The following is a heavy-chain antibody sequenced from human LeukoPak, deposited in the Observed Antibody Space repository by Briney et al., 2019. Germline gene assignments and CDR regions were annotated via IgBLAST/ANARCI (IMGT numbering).Heavy chain of an antibody. CDR2: INSDGSST. J-gene: IGHJ4*02. Sequence: GGSLRLSCAASGFTFSSYWMHWVRQAPGKGLVWVSRINSDGSSTSYADSVKGRFTISRDNAKNSLYLQMNSLRAEDTAVYYCARAGVAAAQYDYWGQGTLVTVSS. CDR3: ARAGVAAAQYDY. V-gene: IGHV3-74*01. D-gene: IGHD6-13*01. CDR1: GFTFSSYW.